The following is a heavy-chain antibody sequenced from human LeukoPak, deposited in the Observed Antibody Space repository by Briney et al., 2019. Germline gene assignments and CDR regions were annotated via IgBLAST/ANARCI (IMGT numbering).Heavy chain of an antibody. D-gene: IGHD2-2*01. CDR1: GFTFSSYT. V-gene: IGHV3-21*01. J-gene: IGHJ4*02. CDR3: ARDHCSSTSCFPSATNYFDS. Sequence: PGGSLRLSCAASGFTFSSYTINWVRQAPGKGLEWVSSISSSRSYIYNADSVKGRFTISRDNAKNSLYLQMNSLRAEDTAVYYCARDHCSSTSCFPSATNYFDSWGQGTPVTVSS. CDR2: ISSSRSYI.